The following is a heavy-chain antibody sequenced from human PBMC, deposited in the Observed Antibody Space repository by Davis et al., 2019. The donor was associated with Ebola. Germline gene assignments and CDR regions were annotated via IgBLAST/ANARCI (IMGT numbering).Heavy chain of an antibody. V-gene: IGHV5-10-1*01. CDR2: VDPENSYT. CDR3: ARYYGPFDY. Sequence: GESLKISCKTSGYSFTRYWISWVRQMPGKGLEWMGRVDPENSYTNYSPSFQGHVTISADKSISTAYLQWSSLKASDTAMYYCARYYGPFDYWGQGTLVTVSS. CDR1: GYSFTRYW. D-gene: IGHD3-3*01. J-gene: IGHJ4*02.